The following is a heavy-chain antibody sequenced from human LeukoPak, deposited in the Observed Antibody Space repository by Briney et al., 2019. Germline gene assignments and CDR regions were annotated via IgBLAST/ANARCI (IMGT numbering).Heavy chain of an antibody. J-gene: IGHJ3*01. CDR3: ARERGSGDSFDL. Sequence: GGSLRLSCAASGFTFSIYGMHWVRQAPGKGLEWVAVIWFDGSNQYYVDSVRGRFSISRDNSKNTLYLQMNTLRAEDTGVYYCARERGSGDSFDLWGQGAMVTVSS. CDR1: GFTFSIYG. CDR2: IWFDGSNQ. D-gene: IGHD6-19*01. V-gene: IGHV3-33*01.